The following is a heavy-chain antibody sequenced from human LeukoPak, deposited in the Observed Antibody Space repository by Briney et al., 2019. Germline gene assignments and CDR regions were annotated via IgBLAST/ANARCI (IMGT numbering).Heavy chain of an antibody. J-gene: IGHJ4*02. Sequence: SETLSLTCTVSDDSISSYYWSWIRQPPGKGLEWIGYIYYSGGTNYNPSLKSRVTISGDTSKNQLSLRLTSVTAADTAVYYCAGNYGDYVFGYWGQGTLDTVSS. CDR1: DDSISSYY. D-gene: IGHD4-17*01. CDR2: IYYSGGT. V-gene: IGHV4-59*12. CDR3: AGNYGDYVFGY.